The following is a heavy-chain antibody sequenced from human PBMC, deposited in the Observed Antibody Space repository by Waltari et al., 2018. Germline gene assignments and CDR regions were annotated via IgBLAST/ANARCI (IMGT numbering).Heavy chain of an antibody. V-gene: IGHV3-53*01. CDR1: GFAVSDNY. D-gene: IGHD3-16*01. Sequence: EVQVVESGGGLIQPGGSLRLSCAASGFAVSDNYMSWVRQAPGKGLGRVAVIYSGVSAYDADAGKGRFTISRDSSENTFYLQMSSLRVEDTAVYYCARGPPISAKWELCWFDYWGQGTLVTVSS. CDR3: ARGPPISAKWELCWFDY. J-gene: IGHJ4*02. CDR2: IYSGVSA.